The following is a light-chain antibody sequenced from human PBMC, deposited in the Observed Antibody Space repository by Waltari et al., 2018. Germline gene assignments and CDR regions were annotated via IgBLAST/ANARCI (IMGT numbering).Light chain of an antibody. CDR1: KSVSSNY. CDR3: QQYSSSPRT. J-gene: IGKJ1*01. CDR2: GAS. V-gene: IGKV3-20*01. Sequence: EIVLTQSPGTLSLSPGEGAPLSCRASKSVSSNYLAWYQQKPGQAPRLLIDGASFRATGIPDRFSGSGSGTDFSLIISRLEPEDFVVYYCQQYSSSPRTFGQGTKVEIK.